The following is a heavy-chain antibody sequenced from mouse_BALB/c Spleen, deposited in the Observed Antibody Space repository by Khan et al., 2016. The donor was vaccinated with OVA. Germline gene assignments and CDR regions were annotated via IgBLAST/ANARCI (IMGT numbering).Heavy chain of an antibody. V-gene: IGHV1S135*01. CDR2: IDPNHGDT. CDR3: SRGGCGGFAY. Sequence: VQLQQSGPELVKPGASVKVSCKASGYSFTDYSMYWVKQSHGESLEWIGYIDPNHGDTSYNQKFKGKATLTVDKSSSTAFMHLNSLTSEDSAVXSCSRGGCGGFAYWGQGTLVTVSA. J-gene: IGHJ3*01. D-gene: IGHD1-1*02. CDR1: GYSFTDYS.